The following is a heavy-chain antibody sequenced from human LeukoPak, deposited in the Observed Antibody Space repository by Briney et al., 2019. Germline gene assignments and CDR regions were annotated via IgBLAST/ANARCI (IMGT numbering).Heavy chain of an antibody. Sequence: PSQTLLLTCSVPGYCINNGGYSWSWMRQPPGKGLEWIGYMYHSGSTYYNPSLKSRVTISLDRSKNQFSLNLSSVTAADTAVYYCARGGRSYFDYWGQGTLVTVSS. CDR3: ARGGRSYFDY. CDR1: GYCINNGGYS. D-gene: IGHD5-12*01. V-gene: IGHV4-30-2*01. J-gene: IGHJ4*02. CDR2: MYHSGST.